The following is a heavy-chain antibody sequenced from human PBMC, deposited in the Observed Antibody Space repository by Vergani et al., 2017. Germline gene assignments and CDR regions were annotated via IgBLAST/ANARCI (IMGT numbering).Heavy chain of an antibody. CDR1: GFTLSSHA. CDR2: IWYDGSKE. J-gene: IGHJ6*03. D-gene: IGHD2-8*01. Sequence: VQLVESGGGLVQPGGSLRLSCAGSGFTLSSHAMHWVRQAPGKGLEWVAFIWYDGSKEYYADSVKGRFTISRDNSKNTLYLQMNNLRAADTAVYYCARSGYCAHGFYYMTYYYYMDVWGKGTAVTVSS. CDR3: ARSGYCAHGFYYMTYYYYMDV. V-gene: IGHV3-33*01.